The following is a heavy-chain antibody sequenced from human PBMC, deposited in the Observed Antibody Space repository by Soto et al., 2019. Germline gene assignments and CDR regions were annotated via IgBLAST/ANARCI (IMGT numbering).Heavy chain of an antibody. CDR1: CGSISIGDYY. CDR2: MNDSGII. D-gene: IGHD2-21*01. V-gene: IGHV4-30-4*08. J-gene: IGHJ5*02. CDR3: DTYVVVNAIGMGWFDP. Sequence: QVQLQESGPGLVKPSQTLSLTCTVSCGSISIGDYYWSGLRQSPGKVLEWIGYMNDSGIIFYNPSLSSRVTTAVGMYKNQFHLKLTSVTAADTDVDYGDTYVVVNAIGMGWFDPWGQGNLVTVSS.